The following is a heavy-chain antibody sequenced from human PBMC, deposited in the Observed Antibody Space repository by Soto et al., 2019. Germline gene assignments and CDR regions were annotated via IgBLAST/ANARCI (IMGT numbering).Heavy chain of an antibody. D-gene: IGHD6-19*01. J-gene: IGHJ2*01. CDR2: ISGSGGST. V-gene: IGHV3-23*01. CDR1: EFTFITYA. Sequence: EVQLLESGGGLVQPGGSLRLSCAASEFTFITYAMSWVRQAPGKGLEWVSGISGSGGSTNYADSVKGRFTISRDNSTNTLYLPMNSLRAEDTAVYYCAKAVAGDWYFDLWGRGTLVTVSS. CDR3: AKAVAGDWYFDL.